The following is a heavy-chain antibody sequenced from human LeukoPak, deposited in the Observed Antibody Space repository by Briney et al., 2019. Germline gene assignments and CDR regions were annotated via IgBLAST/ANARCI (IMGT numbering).Heavy chain of an antibody. V-gene: IGHV4-59*11. CDR2: IYYSGST. J-gene: IGHJ5*02. CDR1: GGSISSHY. Sequence: SETLSLTRTVSGGSISSHYWSWIRQPPGKGLEWIGYIYYSGSTNYNPSLKSRVTISVDTSKNQFSLKLSSVTAADTAVYYCARDSSTVSLNWFDPWGQGTLVTVSS. D-gene: IGHD4-11*01. CDR3: ARDSSTVSLNWFDP.